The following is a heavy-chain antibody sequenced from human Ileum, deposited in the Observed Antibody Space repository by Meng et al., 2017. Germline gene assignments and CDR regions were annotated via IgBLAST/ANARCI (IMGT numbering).Heavy chain of an antibody. CDR3: ARDHWGSLDY. CDR2: AIT. J-gene: IGHJ4*02. Sequence: QLQGSGPALARPAETLSLICTVSGASVTTSHYQWGWIRQPPGKGLEWIRYAITNYNPPLKSRLTISLDTSKNQVSLKLTSVTAADTAVYYCARDHWGSLDYWGQGILVTVSS. V-gene: IGHV4-61*01. CDR1: GASVTTSHYQ. D-gene: IGHD7-27*01.